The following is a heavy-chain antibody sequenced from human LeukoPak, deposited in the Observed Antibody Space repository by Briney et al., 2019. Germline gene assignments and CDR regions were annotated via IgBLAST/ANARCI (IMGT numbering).Heavy chain of an antibody. J-gene: IGHJ4*02. CDR3: ARAVVTAMVF. CDR2: ISSSSSYI. D-gene: IGHD5-18*01. Sequence: GGSLRLSCAAPGFTFSSYSMNWVRQAPGKGPEWVSSISSSSSYIYYADSVKGRFTIFRDNAKNSLYLQMNSLRAEDTAVYYCARAVVTAMVFRGQGTLVTVSS. V-gene: IGHV3-21*01. CDR1: GFTFSSYS.